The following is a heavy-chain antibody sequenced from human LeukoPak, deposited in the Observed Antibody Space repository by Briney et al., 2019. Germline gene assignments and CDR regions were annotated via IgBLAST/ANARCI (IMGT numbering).Heavy chain of an antibody. D-gene: IGHD6-13*01. CDR1: GFIFSTYA. Sequence: GGYVSLSGASTGFIFSTYALSWVRPGQGQGLEGVGRSKSNTDRGTTDYAAPVKGRFTISRDDSKNTLYLQMNRLKTEDTAVYYCTTAAWGMAAAGIGYHWYFDLWGRGTLVTVSS. CDR3: TTAAWGMAAAGIGYHWYFDL. J-gene: IGHJ2*01. CDR2: SKSNTDRGTT. V-gene: IGHV3-15*01.